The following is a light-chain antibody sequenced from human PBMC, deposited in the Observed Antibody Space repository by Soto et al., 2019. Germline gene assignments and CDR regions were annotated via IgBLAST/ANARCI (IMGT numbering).Light chain of an antibody. CDR2: DVS. Sequence: QSALTQPASVPGSPGQSITISCTGTSSDVGGYNYVSWNQQHPGKAPKFMIYDVSNRPSGVSNRFSGSKSGNTASLTISGLQAEDEADYYCSSYTTSNTRQIVFGTGTKVTVL. J-gene: IGLJ1*01. CDR1: SSDVGGYNY. V-gene: IGLV2-14*01. CDR3: SSYTTSNTRQIV.